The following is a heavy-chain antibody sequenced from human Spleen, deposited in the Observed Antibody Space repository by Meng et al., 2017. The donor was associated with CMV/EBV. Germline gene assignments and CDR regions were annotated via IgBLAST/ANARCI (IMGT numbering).Heavy chain of an antibody. CDR2: IRSSGNGI. V-gene: IGHV3-11*01. CDR1: GFMFSDYH. CDR3: ARDRDDGKLLGLPYYYGMDV. Sequence: GESLKISCVASGFMFSDYHMSWIRQAPGKGLEWVSYIRSSGNGIYYADSVKGRFTISRDNTKNSLYLQMNSLRAEDTGVYYCARDRDDGKLLGLPYYYGMDVWGQGTTVTVSS. J-gene: IGHJ6*02.